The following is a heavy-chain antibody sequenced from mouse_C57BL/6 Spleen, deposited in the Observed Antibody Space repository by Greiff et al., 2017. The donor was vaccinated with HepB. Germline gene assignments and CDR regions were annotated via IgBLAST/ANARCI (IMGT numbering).Heavy chain of an antibody. CDR1: GYTFTSYW. D-gene: IGHD1-1*02. CDR2: IDPSDSYT. Sequence: VQLQQPGAELVMPGASVKLSCKASGYTFTSYWMHWVKQRPGQGLEWIGEIDPSDSYTNYNQKFKGKSTLTVDKSSSTAYMQLSSLTSEDSAVYYCARRRNGRDYFDYWGQGTTLTVSS. CDR3: ARRRNGRDYFDY. J-gene: IGHJ2*01. V-gene: IGHV1-69*01.